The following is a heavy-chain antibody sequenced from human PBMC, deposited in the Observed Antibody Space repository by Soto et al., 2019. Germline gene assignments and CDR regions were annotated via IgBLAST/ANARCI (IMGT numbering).Heavy chain of an antibody. Sequence: PGGSLRLSCAASGFTFSSYAMSWVRQAPGKGLEWVSAISGSGSSTYYADSVKGRFTISRDNSKNTLYLQMNSLRAEDTAVYYCAKGNYDYVWGSPARYWGQGTLVTVSS. V-gene: IGHV3-23*01. CDR1: GFTFSSYA. D-gene: IGHD3-16*01. CDR3: AKGNYDYVWGSPARY. J-gene: IGHJ4*02. CDR2: ISGSGSST.